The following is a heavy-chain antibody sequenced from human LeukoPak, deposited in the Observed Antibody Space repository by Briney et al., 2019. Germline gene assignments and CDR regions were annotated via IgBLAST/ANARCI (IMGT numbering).Heavy chain of an antibody. J-gene: IGHJ4*02. Sequence: GGSLRLSCAASGFTFRNYGVHWVRQAPGKGLEWVAIIWYDGSNKYYTDSVKGRFTISRDNSKNTLFLQMNSLRAEDTAVYYCATVRGCGGDCYFLDYWGRGTLVTVSS. D-gene: IGHD2-21*02. CDR3: ATVRGCGGDCYFLDY. CDR2: IWYDGSNK. CDR1: GFTFRNYG. V-gene: IGHV3-33*01.